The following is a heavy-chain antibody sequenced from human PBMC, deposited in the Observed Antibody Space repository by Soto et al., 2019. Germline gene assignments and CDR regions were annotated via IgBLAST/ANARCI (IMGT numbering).Heavy chain of an antibody. Sequence: GGSLRLSCEASGFIFSSYPMNWVRQAPGKGLQWVSSITGSSDYTSYIASVKGRFTISRDNSKNTLYLQMNSLRAEDTAVYFCAKEENDGAHYALYYSSQGTLVTVS. D-gene: IGHD2-8*01. V-gene: IGHV3-23*01. CDR3: AKEENDGAHYALYY. CDR2: ITGSSDYT. J-gene: IGHJ4*02. CDR1: GFIFSSYP.